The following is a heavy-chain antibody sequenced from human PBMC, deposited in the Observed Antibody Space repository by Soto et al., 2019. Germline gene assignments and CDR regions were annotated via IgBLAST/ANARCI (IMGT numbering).Heavy chain of an antibody. CDR1: GFTFSDHY. V-gene: IGHV3-72*01. CDR3: TVWGSGNDFGAA. CDR2: SKNKAASDTT. J-gene: IGHJ4*02. D-gene: IGHD3-10*01. Sequence: EVQLVESGGGLVQPGGSLRLSCAASGFTFSDHYMDWVRQAPGKGLEWVGRSKNKAASDTTEYPASVKGRFTISRNGSKTSLFLQMNSLKTEDTAVYYCTVWGSGNDFGAAWGQGILVTVSS.